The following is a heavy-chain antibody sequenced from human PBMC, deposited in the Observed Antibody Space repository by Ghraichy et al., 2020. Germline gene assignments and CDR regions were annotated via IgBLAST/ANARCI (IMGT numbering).Heavy chain of an antibody. J-gene: IGHJ6*02. CDR2: IYYRGGT. Sequence: SQTLSLTCTVSGGSISGFYWSWLRQPPGKGLEQIGYIYYRGGTKYNPSFKSRVSISSDTSKSLFSLSLSSVTAADTAIYYCARAKSAHYYDGLDVWGPGTAVTVSS. CDR3: ARAKSAHYYDGLDV. CDR1: GGSISGFY. V-gene: IGHV4-59*13.